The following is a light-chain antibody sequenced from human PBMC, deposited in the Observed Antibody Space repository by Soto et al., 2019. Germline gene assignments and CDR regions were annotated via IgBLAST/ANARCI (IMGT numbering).Light chain of an antibody. Sequence: QSALTQPASVSGSPGQSITISCTGTSSDVGGYSFVSWYQQHPGKAPKLVIYDVNNRPSGVSKRFSGSKSGNTASLTISGLQAEDEADYYCNSYTSSSTYVVGTGTKLTVL. CDR1: SSDVGGYSF. J-gene: IGLJ1*01. V-gene: IGLV2-14*03. CDR2: DVN. CDR3: NSYTSSSTYV.